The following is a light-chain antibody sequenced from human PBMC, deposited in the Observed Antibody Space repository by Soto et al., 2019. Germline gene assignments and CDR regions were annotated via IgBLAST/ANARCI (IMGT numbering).Light chain of an antibody. V-gene: IGKV1-5*03. CDR2: KAS. CDR1: QSINSW. Sequence: DIQLTQSPSTLSASVGDRVTITCRASQSINSWLAWYQQRPGKAPKLLVYKASSLEIGVPSRFSVNGSEKEFTLTISTLQPNDFATYYLQQYEAYPLTFGGGTKVEI. J-gene: IGKJ4*01. CDR3: QQYEAYPLT.